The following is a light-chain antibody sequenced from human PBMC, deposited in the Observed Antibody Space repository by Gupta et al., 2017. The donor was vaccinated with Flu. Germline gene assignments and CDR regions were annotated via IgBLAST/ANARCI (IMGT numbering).Light chain of an antibody. CDR2: LGS. CDR1: QSLLHSNGYNY. V-gene: IGKV2-28*01. Sequence: ISCRPSQSLLHSNGYNYLDWYLQKPGQSPQLLIYLGSNRASGVPDRFSGSGSGTDFTLKISRVEAEDVGVYYCMQALQTPPTFGLGTKVKIK. CDR3: MQALQTPPT. J-gene: IGKJ1*01.